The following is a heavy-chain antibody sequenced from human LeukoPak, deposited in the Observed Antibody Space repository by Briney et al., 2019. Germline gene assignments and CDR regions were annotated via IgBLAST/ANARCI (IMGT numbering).Heavy chain of an antibody. Sequence: KPSETLSLTCAVSGGSISSGGYSWSWIRQPPGKGLEWIGYIYHNGNTYYSPSLKSRVTISVDRSKNQLSLKLSPVTAADTAMYYCASGGYSYGFDYWGQGTLVTVSS. V-gene: IGHV4-30-2*01. CDR2: IYHNGNT. J-gene: IGHJ4*02. CDR1: GGSISSGGYS. CDR3: ASGGYSYGFDY. D-gene: IGHD5-18*01.